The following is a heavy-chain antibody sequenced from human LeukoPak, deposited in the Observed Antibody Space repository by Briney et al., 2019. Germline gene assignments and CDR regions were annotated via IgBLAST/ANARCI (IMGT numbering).Heavy chain of an antibody. V-gene: IGHV1-18*01. CDR3: ARDHSNWNYAPDF. J-gene: IGHJ4*02. CDR2: ISASNGNT. CDR1: GYTFTRYG. D-gene: IGHD1-7*01. Sequence: ASVKVSCKASGYTFTRYGISWVRQAPGQGLQWLGWISASNGNTNYAQKFRDRVTMSTDTSTGTAYLDVRSLTSDDTAVYYCARDHSNWNYAPDFWGQGTLVIVSS.